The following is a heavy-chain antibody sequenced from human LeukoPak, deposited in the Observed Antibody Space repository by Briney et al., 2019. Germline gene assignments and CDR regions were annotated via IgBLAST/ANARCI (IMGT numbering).Heavy chain of an antibody. Sequence: SETLSLTCAVSGGSISSGGYSWSWIRQPPGKGLEWIGYIYHSGSTYYNPSLKSRVTISVDRSKNQFSLKLSSVTAADTAVYYCARGGSQLDYYDSSGYPLDYWGQGTLVTVSS. J-gene: IGHJ4*02. CDR1: GGSISSGGYS. CDR3: ARGGSQLDYYDSSGYPLDY. V-gene: IGHV4-30-2*01. D-gene: IGHD3-22*01. CDR2: IYHSGST.